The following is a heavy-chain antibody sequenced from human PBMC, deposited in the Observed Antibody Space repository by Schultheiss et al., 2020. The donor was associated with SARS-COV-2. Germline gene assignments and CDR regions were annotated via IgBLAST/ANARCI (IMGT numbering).Heavy chain of an antibody. CDR1: GGSFSGYY. CDR2: INHSGST. CDR3: ARFKSRDSGLDI. D-gene: IGHD1-26*01. J-gene: IGHJ3*02. Sequence: SETLSLTCAVYGGSFSGYYWSWIRQPPGKGLEWIGEINHSGSTNYNPSLKSRVTISVDTSKNQFSLKLSSVTAADTAVYYCARFKSRDSGLDIWGQGTMVTVSS. V-gene: IGHV4-34*01.